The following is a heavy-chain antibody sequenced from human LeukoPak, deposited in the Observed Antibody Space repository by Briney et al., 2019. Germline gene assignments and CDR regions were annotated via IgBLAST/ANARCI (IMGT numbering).Heavy chain of an antibody. CDR3: AKGGLARGSGNYYDY. CDR2: ISSSGSST. V-gene: IGHV3-23*01. CDR1: GLTFRSSA. D-gene: IGHD3-10*01. Sequence: PGRSLRLSCAASGLTFRSSAMTWVRQAPGKGLEWVSGISSSGSSTYYADSVKGRFTISRDNSKNTLYLQLNSLTAEDTAVYYCAKGGLARGSGNYYDYWGQGTLVTVSS. J-gene: IGHJ4*02.